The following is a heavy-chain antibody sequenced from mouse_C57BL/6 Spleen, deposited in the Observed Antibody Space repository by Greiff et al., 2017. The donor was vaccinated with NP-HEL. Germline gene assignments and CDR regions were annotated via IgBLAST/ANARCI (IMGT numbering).Heavy chain of an antibody. V-gene: IGHV1-52*01. J-gene: IGHJ4*01. Sequence: QVQLQQPGAELVRPGSSVKLSCKASGYTFTSYWMHWVKQRPIQGLEWIGNIDPSDSETHYNQKFKDKATLTVDKSSSTAYMQLSSLTSEDSAVYYCANYGVLPYYAMDYWGQGTSVTVAS. D-gene: IGHD1-1*01. CDR3: ANYGVLPYYAMDY. CDR1: GYTFTSYW. CDR2: IDPSDSET.